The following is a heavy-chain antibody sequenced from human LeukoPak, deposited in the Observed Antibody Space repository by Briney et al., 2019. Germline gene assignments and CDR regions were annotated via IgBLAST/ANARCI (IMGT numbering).Heavy chain of an antibody. CDR3: ARGSDGYGNFDY. Sequence: GGSLRLSCAASGFTVITNDMTWVRQAPGKGLEWVSVLYSDGNTKYADSVQGRFTISRGNAKNTLYLQMDSLRAEDTAVYYCARGSDGYGNFDYWGQGTLVTVSS. CDR1: GFTVITND. V-gene: IGHV3-53*01. J-gene: IGHJ4*02. D-gene: IGHD5-18*01. CDR2: LYSDGNT.